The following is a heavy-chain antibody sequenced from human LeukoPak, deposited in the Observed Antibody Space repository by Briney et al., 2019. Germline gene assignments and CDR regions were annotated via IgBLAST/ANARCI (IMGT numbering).Heavy chain of an antibody. CDR3: ARDSVGATNYFDY. CDR1: GFTFSSYA. V-gene: IGHV3-30-3*01. CDR2: ISYDGSNK. D-gene: IGHD1-26*01. J-gene: IGHJ4*02. Sequence: GGSLRLSCAASGFTFSSYAMHWVRQAPGKGLEWVAVISYDGSNKYYADPVKGRFTISRGNSKNTLYLQMNSLRAEDTAVYYCARDSVGATNYFDYWGQGTLVTVSS.